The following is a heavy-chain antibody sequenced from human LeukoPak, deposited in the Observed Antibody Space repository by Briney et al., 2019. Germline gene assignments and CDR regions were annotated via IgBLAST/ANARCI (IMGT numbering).Heavy chain of an antibody. CDR3: ARFRLGPYYDFWSGYYSYFDY. D-gene: IGHD3-3*01. CDR1: GGSISSSSYS. V-gene: IGHV4-30-2*01. Sequence: PSETLSLTCTVSGGSISSSSYSWSWIRQPPGKGLEWIGYIYHSGSTYYNPSLKSRVTISVDRSKNQFSLKLSSVTAADTAVYYCARFRLGPYYDFWSGYYSYFDYWGQGTLVTVSS. CDR2: IYHSGST. J-gene: IGHJ4*02.